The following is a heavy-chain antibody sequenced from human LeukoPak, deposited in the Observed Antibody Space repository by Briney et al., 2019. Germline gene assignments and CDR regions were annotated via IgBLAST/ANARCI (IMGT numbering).Heavy chain of an antibody. J-gene: IGHJ5*02. D-gene: IGHD2/OR15-2a*01. Sequence: SRTLCPTRTLSGVSLSGGSNYCGWARQPAGERLEWVGRIYISGRTTSNPSLKSPFTLSIDPSKNQFALNLTSVTDADTAVYYCAKYHCWFDLWGQGTLVTVSS. CDR1: GVSLSGGSNY. V-gene: IGHV4-61*02. CDR3: AKYHCWFDL. CDR2: IYISGRT.